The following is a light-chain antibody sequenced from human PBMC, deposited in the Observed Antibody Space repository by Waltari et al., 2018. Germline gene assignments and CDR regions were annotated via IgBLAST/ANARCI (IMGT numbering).Light chain of an antibody. CDR3: QQYNSYPLT. CDR1: QTIVSW. V-gene: IGKV1-5*03. J-gene: IGKJ4*01. CDR2: RAS. Sequence: DIQMTQSPSTLSPSVGDRVTITGPASQTIVSWLAWYQQKPGKPPKLLIYRASTLENAVPSRFSGSGSGTEFTLTISSLQPDVLATYYCQQYNSYPLTFGGGTKVEIK.